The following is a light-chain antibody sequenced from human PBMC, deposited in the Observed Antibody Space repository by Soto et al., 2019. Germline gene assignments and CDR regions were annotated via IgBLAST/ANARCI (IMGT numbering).Light chain of an antibody. Sequence: QSALTQPASVSGSPGQSITISCTGTSSDVGTYNYVSWYQHHPGKAPKLIIYEVSNRPSGVSNRFSGSKSGSTASLTISGLQAEDEAAYHCTSYTRDTALVFGTGTKVTAL. J-gene: IGLJ1*01. CDR1: SSDVGTYNY. CDR3: TSYTRDTALV. V-gene: IGLV2-14*01. CDR2: EVS.